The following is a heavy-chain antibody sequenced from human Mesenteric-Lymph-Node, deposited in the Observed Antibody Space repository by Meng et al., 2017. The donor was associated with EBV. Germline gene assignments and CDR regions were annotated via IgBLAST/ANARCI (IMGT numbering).Heavy chain of an antibody. J-gene: IGHJ4*01. CDR2: IYWDDDK. D-gene: IGHD5-12*01. V-gene: IGHV2-5*02. CDR1: GFSFSPSGVG. Sequence: QITLKESGPTLVKPTXTLTVTXPFSGFSFSPSGVGVGWIRQPPGKALEWLGIIYWDDDKRYSPSLKTRLTITKDTSKNQVVLTMTNMDPVDTATYYCAHRLDRGYDTIFDFRGHGTLVTVSS. CDR3: AHRLDRGYDTIFDF.